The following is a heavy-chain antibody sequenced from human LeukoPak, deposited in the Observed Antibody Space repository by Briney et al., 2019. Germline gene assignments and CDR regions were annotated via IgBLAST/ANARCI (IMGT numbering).Heavy chain of an antibody. V-gene: IGHV3-30*18. J-gene: IGHJ4*02. Sequence: GGSLRLSCAASGFNFGSYGMHWVRQAPGKGLEWVAFMSYDGSNKYYIDSMKGRLTISRDNFKNTLDLQMNSLRPEDTAVYYCAKEKYYGSDWGQGTLVTVSS. CDR2: MSYDGSNK. D-gene: IGHD3-10*01. CDR1: GFNFGSYG. CDR3: AKEKYYGSD.